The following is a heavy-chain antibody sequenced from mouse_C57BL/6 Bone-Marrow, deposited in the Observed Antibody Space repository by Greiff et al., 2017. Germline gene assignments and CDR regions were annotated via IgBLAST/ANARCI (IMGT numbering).Heavy chain of an antibody. J-gene: IGHJ1*03. CDR2: IYPRSGNT. CDR1: GYTFTSYG. V-gene: IGHV1-81*01. CDR3: SHYYGSSYGYFDV. Sequence: QVQLQPSGAELARPGASVKLSCKASGYTFTSYGISWVKQRTGQGLEWIGEIYPRSGNTYYNEKFKGKATLTADKSSSTAYMELRSLTSEDSAVYFCSHYYGSSYGYFDVWGTGTTVTVSS. D-gene: IGHD1-1*01.